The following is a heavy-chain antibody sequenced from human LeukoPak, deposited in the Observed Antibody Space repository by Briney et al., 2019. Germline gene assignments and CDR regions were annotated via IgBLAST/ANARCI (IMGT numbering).Heavy chain of an antibody. CDR2: ITWNSHSI. V-gene: IGHV3-9*01. CDR1: GFTFDDYD. J-gene: IGHJ3*01. Sequence: GRSLRLSCAASGFTFDDYDMHWVRQAPGKGLEWVSGITWNSHSIAYADSVKGRFTISRDNAKNSLYLQMNSLRAEDTALYYCAKDISVGNVAEPVAMVSPLDVWGQGTMVTVSS. CDR3: AKDISVGNVAEPVAMVSPLDV. D-gene: IGHD2-2*01.